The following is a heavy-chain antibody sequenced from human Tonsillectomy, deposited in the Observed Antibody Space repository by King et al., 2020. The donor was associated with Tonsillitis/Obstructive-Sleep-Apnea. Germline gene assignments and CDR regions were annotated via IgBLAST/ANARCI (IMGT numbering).Heavy chain of an antibody. CDR1: GGSISSSSYY. CDR3: ARHKTAATDAFDI. J-gene: IGHJ3*02. Sequence: QLQESGPGLVKPSETLSLTCTVSGGSISSSSYYWGWIRQPPGKGLEWIGSIYYSGSTYYNPSLKSRVTISVDTSKNQFSLKLSSVHAADTAVYYCARHKTAATDAFDIWGQGTMVTVSS. V-gene: IGHV4-39*01. D-gene: IGHD2-15*01. CDR2: IYYSGST.